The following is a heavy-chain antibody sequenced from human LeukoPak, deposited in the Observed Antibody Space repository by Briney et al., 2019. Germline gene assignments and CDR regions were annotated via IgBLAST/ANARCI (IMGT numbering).Heavy chain of an antibody. Sequence: TGGSLRLSCAASKFSGTSNYMSWVRQAPGKGLDWVSVLYRGGLTYYAGPVQGRFTISRDTSKNILYLQMNYLLPEDTAIYYCASGDCSKGICPDFWGQGILVTVSS. V-gene: IGHV3-66*02. CDR1: KFSGTSNY. J-gene: IGHJ4*02. CDR2: LYRGGLT. CDR3: ASGDCSKGICPDF. D-gene: IGHD2-8*01.